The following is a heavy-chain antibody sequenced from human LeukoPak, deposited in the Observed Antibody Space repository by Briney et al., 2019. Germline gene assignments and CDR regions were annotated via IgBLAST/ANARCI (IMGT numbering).Heavy chain of an antibody. V-gene: IGHV4-39*07. CDR2: IYYSGST. D-gene: IGHD5-18*01. J-gene: IGHJ4*02. CDR3: ARDRFDSYGYGGEDY. CDR1: GGSISSGSYY. Sequence: SETLSLTCTVSGGSISSGSYYWGWIRQPPGKGLERIGSIYYSGSTYYNPSLKSRVTISVDTSKNQFSLKLSSVTAADTAVYYCARDRFDSYGYGGEDYWGQGTLVTVSS.